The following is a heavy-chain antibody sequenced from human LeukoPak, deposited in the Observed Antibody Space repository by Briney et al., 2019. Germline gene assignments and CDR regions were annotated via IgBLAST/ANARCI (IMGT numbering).Heavy chain of an antibody. V-gene: IGHV1-18*01. CDR1: GYTFTSYG. CDR3: ARDLRIVAVTADNNWFDP. D-gene: IGHD2-21*02. Sequence: GASVKVSCKASGYTFTSYGISWVRQAPGQGLEWMGWISAYNGNTNYAQKLQGRVTMTTDTSTSTAYMELRSLRSDDTAVYYCARDLRIVAVTADNNWFDPWGQGTLVTVSS. J-gene: IGHJ5*02. CDR2: ISAYNGNT.